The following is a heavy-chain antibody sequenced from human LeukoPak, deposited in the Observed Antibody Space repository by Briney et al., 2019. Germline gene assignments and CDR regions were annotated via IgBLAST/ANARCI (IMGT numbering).Heavy chain of an antibody. CDR1: GFTLSSYW. CDR3: ARDLGYSGYGMDV. CDR2: INSDGSST. V-gene: IGHV3-74*01. Sequence: GGSLRLSCAASGFTLSSYWMHWVRQAPRKGLVWVSRINSDGSSTSYADSVKGRFTISRNNAKNTLYLQMNSLRAEDTAVYYCARDLGYSGYGMDVWGQGTTVTVSS. J-gene: IGHJ6*02. D-gene: IGHD2-15*01.